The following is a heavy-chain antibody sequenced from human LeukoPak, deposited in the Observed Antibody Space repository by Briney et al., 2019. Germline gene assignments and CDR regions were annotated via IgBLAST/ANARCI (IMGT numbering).Heavy chain of an antibody. J-gene: IGHJ4*02. D-gene: IGHD3-22*01. CDR1: GFTFSSYE. CDR3: ARGWLPDY. V-gene: IGHV3-48*03. Sequence: GGSLRLSCAASGFTFSSYEMNWVRQAPGKVLEWVSYISYSGSTIYYADSVKGRFTISRDNAKNSLYLQMNSLRGEDTAVYYCARGWLPDYWGQGTLASVSS. CDR2: ISYSGSTI.